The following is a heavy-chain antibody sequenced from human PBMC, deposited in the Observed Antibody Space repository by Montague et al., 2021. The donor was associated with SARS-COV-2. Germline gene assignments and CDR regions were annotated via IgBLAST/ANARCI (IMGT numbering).Heavy chain of an antibody. CDR2: ISQSGNT. Sequence: SETLSLTCAVSGGSFSRYYWSWIRQPSGKGLEWIGDISQSGNTQYNPSLQSRVTMSLDTSRNQFSLNVSSVTAADTAIYYCAILADGIVPSPELGLGPYYSVCSMGVWGKGTTVTVSS. CDR1: GGSFSRYY. D-gene: IGHD7-27*01. V-gene: IGHV4-34*01. CDR3: AILADGIVPSPELGLGPYYSVCSMGV. J-gene: IGHJ6*03.